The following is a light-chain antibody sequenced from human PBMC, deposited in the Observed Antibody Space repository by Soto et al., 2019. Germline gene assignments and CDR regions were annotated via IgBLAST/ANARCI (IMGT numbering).Light chain of an antibody. CDR3: MQTLQSPPT. CDR1: LSLLHSNGNNC. CDR2: LGS. Sequence: DIVMTQSPLSLPVTPGEPASISCRSSLSLLHSNGNNCLDWYLQKPGQSPQLLIHLGSNRASGVPDRFSGSGSGTDFTLKISRVEAEDVGLYYCMQTLQSPPTFGGGTKVEIK. J-gene: IGKJ4*01. V-gene: IGKV2-28*01.